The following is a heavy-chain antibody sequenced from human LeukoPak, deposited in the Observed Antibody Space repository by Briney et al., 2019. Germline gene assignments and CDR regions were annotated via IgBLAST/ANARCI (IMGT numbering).Heavy chain of an antibody. V-gene: IGHV4-34*08. Sequence: PGGSLRLSCVASGFTFSSHWMHWVRQSPGKGLEWIGEINQSGRTNYNPSLKTRLTISVDTAKSLFSLNLTSMTAADTATYYCAVRDGHSTSSGDTWGQGTLVTVSS. CDR1: GFTFSSHW. J-gene: IGHJ5*02. CDR3: AVRDGHSTSSGDT. D-gene: IGHD6-6*01. CDR2: INQSGRT.